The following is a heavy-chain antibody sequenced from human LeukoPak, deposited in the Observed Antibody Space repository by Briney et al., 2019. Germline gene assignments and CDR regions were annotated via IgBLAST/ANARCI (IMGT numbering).Heavy chain of an antibody. CDR2: IIPILGIA. Sequence: SVKVSCKASGGTFSSYAISWVRQAPGQGLEWMGRIIPILGIANYAQKFQGRVAITADKSTSTAYMELSSLRSEDTAVYYCARDHYYDSSGYFDYWGQGTLVTVSS. CDR1: GGTFSSYA. D-gene: IGHD3-22*01. V-gene: IGHV1-69*04. CDR3: ARDHYYDSSGYFDY. J-gene: IGHJ4*02.